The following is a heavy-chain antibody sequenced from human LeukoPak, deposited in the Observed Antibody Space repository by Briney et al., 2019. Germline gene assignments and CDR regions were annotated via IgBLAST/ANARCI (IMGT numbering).Heavy chain of an antibody. V-gene: IGHV1-46*01. J-gene: IGHJ4*02. CDR3: ATRFRSPYGDYVYFDY. CDR2: INPSGGST. D-gene: IGHD4-17*01. Sequence: GASVKVSCKASGYTFTSYYMHWVRQAPGQGLEWMGIINPSGGSTSHAQKFQGRVTMTEDTSTDTAYMELSSLRSEDTAVYYCATRFRSPYGDYVYFDYWGQGTLVTVSS. CDR1: GYTFTSYY.